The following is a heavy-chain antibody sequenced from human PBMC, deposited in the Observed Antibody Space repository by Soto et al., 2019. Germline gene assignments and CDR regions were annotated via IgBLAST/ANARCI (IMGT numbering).Heavy chain of an antibody. Sequence: QVQLVESGGGVVQPGRSLRLSCAASGFTFSSYGMHWVRQAPGKGLEWVAVISYDGSNKYYADSVKGRFTISRDNSKNTLYLQMNSLRAEDTAVYYCAKVRGGDDHAPAYYYGMDVWGQGTTVTVSS. J-gene: IGHJ6*02. CDR3: AKVRGGDDHAPAYYYGMDV. CDR2: ISYDGSNK. CDR1: GFTFSSYG. V-gene: IGHV3-30*18. D-gene: IGHD2-21*02.